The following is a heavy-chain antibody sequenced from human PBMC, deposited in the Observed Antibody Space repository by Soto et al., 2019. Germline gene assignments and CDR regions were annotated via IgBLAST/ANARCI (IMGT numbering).Heavy chain of an antibody. V-gene: IGHV4-59*01. CDR2: IYYSGST. CDR1: GGSISSYY. J-gene: IGHJ3*02. Sequence: SETLSLTCTVSGGSISSYYWSWIRQPPGKGLEWIGYIYYSGSTNYNPSLKSRVTISVDTSKNQFSLKLSSVTAADTAVYYCARREGDAFDIWGQGTMDTVSS. CDR3: ARREGDAFDI.